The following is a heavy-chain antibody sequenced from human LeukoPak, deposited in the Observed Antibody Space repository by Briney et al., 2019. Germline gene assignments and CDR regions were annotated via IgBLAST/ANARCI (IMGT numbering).Heavy chain of an antibody. CDR1: GFSLRSSE. J-gene: IGHJ5*02. CDR2: INSADNVQ. CDR3: ARDTVNGPFVISLDL. D-gene: IGHD2-8*01. V-gene: IGHV3-48*03. Sequence: GGSLRLSCAASGFSLRSSEMNWVRQAPGKGPEWVAHINSADNVQYYTDSVRGRSTMSRDNAKDLLFLQMNSLRDDDTAVYYCARDTVNGPFVISLDLWGQGVLVTVSS.